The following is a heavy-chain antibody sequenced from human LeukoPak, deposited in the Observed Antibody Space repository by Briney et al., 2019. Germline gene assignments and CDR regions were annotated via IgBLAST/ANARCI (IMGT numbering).Heavy chain of an antibody. CDR2: ISWNSGSI. CDR1: GFTFDDYA. CDR3: AKDMQHYDSSGYSAFDY. D-gene: IGHD3-22*01. Sequence: PGGSLRLSCAASGFTFDDYAMHWVRQAPGKGLEWVSGISWNSGSIGYADSVKGRFTISRDNAKNSLYPQMNSLRAEDTALYYCAKDMQHYDSSGYSAFDYWGQGTLVTVSS. J-gene: IGHJ4*02. V-gene: IGHV3-9*01.